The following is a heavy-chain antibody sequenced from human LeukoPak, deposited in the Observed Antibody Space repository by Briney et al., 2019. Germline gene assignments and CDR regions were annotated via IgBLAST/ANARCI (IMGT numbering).Heavy chain of an antibody. CDR1: GFTFSSYE. V-gene: IGHV3-48*03. Sequence: PGGSLRLSCAASGFTFSSYEMNWVRQAPGKGLEWVSYISSSGSTIYYADSVKGRFTISRDNAKNSLYLQMNSLRAEDTAVYYCAREHYYDSSGYDYWGQGTLVTVSS. D-gene: IGHD3-22*01. CDR3: AREHYYDSSGYDY. J-gene: IGHJ4*02. CDR2: ISSSGSTI.